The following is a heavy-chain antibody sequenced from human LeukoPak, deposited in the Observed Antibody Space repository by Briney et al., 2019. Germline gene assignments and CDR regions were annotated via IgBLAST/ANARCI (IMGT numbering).Heavy chain of an antibody. D-gene: IGHD3-22*01. V-gene: IGHV1-69-2*01. J-gene: IGHJ3*02. Sequence: ASVKISCKVSGYTFTDYYMHWVQQAPGKGLEWMGLVDPEDGETIYAEKFQGRVTITADTSTDTAYMDLSSLRSEDTAVYYCATDLRVTMIVGAFDIWGQGTMVTVSS. CDR3: ATDLRVTMIVGAFDI. CDR2: VDPEDGET. CDR1: GYTFTDYY.